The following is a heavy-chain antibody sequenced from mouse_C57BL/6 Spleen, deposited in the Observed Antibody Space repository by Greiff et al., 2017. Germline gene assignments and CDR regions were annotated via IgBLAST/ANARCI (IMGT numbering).Heavy chain of an antibody. V-gene: IGHV1-15*01. CDR3: TRFPGYYVGY. CDR2: IDPETGGT. CDR1: GYTFTDYE. Sequence: QVQLKQSGAELVRPGASVTLSCKASGYTFTDYEMHWVKQTPVHGLEWIGAIDPETGGTAYNQKFKGKAILTADKSSSTAYMELRSLTSEDSAVYYCTRFPGYYVGYWGQGTTLTVSS. J-gene: IGHJ2*01.